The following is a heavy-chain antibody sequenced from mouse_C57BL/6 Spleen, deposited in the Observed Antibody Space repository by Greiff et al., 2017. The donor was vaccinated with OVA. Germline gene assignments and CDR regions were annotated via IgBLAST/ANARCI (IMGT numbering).Heavy chain of an antibody. Sequence: VQLQQSGPELVKPGASVKIPCKASGYTFTDYNMDWVKQSHGKSLEWIGDINPNNGGTIYNQKFKGKATLTVDKSSSTAYMELRSLTSEDTAVYYCARPFTTVVAHWYFDVWGTGTTVTVSS. CDR1: GYTFTDYN. V-gene: IGHV1-18*01. CDR3: ARPFTTVVAHWYFDV. CDR2: INPNNGGT. D-gene: IGHD1-1*01. J-gene: IGHJ1*03.